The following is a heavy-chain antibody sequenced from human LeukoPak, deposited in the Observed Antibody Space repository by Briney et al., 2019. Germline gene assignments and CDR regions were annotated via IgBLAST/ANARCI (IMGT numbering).Heavy chain of an antibody. V-gene: IGHV3-21*01. D-gene: IGHD4-17*01. Sequence: GGSLRLSCAASGFTFSSYSMNWVRQAPGKGLEWVSSISSSSSYIYYADSVKGRFTISRDNAKNSLYLQMNSLRAEDTAVYYCARDTTVTTWMGTGAFDIWGQGTMVTVSS. CDR2: ISSSSSYI. CDR1: GFTFSSYS. J-gene: IGHJ3*02. CDR3: ARDTTVTTWMGTGAFDI.